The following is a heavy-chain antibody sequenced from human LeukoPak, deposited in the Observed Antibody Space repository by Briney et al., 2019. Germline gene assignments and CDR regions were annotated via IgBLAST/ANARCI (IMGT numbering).Heavy chain of an antibody. V-gene: IGHV3-15*01. D-gene: IGHD3-9*01. CDR1: GFTFSSYA. Sequence: GGSLRLSCAASGFTFSSYAMSWVRQAPGKGLEWVGRIKSKTDGGTTDYAAPVKGRFTISRDDSKNTLYLQMNSLKTEDTAVYYCTTTTDAYDILTGDDYWGQGTLVTVSS. CDR2: IKSKTDGGTT. CDR3: TTTTDAYDILTGDDY. J-gene: IGHJ4*02.